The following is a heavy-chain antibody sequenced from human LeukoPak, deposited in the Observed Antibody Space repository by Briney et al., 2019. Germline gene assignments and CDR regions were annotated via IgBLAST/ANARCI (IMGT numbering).Heavy chain of an antibody. J-gene: IGHJ3*01. Sequence: PGGSLRLACAASGFTFSSYSMNWVRQAPGKGLEWVSSISSSSSYIYYADSVKGRFTISRDNAKNSLYLQMNSLRAEDTAVYYCARDISCATKGAFDLWGQGTMVTVSS. CDR1: GFTFSSYS. V-gene: IGHV3-21*01. CDR3: ARDISCATKGAFDL. CDR2: ISSSSSYI. D-gene: IGHD1-1*01.